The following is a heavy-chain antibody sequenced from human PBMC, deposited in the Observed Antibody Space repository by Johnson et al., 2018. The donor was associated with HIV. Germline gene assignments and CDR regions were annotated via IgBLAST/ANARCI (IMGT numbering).Heavy chain of an antibody. J-gene: IGHJ3*02. CDR2: ISGSGGST. V-gene: IGHV3-23*04. D-gene: IGHD3-3*01. CDR3: ARDLTYYNFWSGSWGDAFDI. Sequence: VQLVESGGGVVQPGRSLRLSCAASGFTFSSYAMHWVRQAPGKGLEWVSAISGSGGSTYYADSVKGRFTISRDNSKNTLYLQMNSLRAEDTAIYYCARDLTYYNFWSGSWGDAFDIWGQGTMVTVSS. CDR1: GFTFSSYA.